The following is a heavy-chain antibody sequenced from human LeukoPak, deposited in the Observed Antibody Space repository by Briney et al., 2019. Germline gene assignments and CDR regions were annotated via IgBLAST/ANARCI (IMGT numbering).Heavy chain of an antibody. D-gene: IGHD3-3*01. CDR1: GGTFSSYA. J-gene: IGHJ4*02. V-gene: IGHV1-69*04. Sequence: ASVKVSCKASGGTFSSYAISWVRQAPGQGLEWMGRIIPILGIANYAQKFQGRVTTTADKSTSTAYMELSSLRSEDTAVYYCAREGMSTIFGVADWGQGTLVTVSS. CDR2: IIPILGIA. CDR3: AREGMSTIFGVAD.